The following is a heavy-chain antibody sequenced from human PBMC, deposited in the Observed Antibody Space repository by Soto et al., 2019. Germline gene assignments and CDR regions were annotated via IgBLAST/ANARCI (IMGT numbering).Heavy chain of an antibody. CDR2: IYYSGST. Sequence: SETLSLTCTVSGGSISSSSYYWGWIRQPPGKGLGWIGSIYYSGSTYYNPSLKSRVTISVDTSTSTAYMELRSLRSDDTAVYYCARGGPILPDYYYGSGSYKDYWGQGTLVTVSS. CDR3: ARGGPILPDYYYGSGSYKDY. J-gene: IGHJ4*02. CDR1: GGSISSSSYY. D-gene: IGHD3-10*01. V-gene: IGHV4-39*02.